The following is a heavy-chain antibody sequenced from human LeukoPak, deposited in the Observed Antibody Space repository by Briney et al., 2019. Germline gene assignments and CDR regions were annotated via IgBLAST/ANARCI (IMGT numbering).Heavy chain of an antibody. CDR2: ISSSSSTI. Sequence: GGSLRLSCAASGFTFSSYSMNWVRQAPGKGLEWVSYISSSSSTIYYADSVKGRFTISRDNAKNSLYLQMNSLRDEDTAVYYCAIIAAAGTAAPSDYWGQGTLVTVSS. D-gene: IGHD6-13*01. J-gene: IGHJ4*02. V-gene: IGHV3-48*02. CDR1: GFTFSSYS. CDR3: AIIAAAGTAAPSDY.